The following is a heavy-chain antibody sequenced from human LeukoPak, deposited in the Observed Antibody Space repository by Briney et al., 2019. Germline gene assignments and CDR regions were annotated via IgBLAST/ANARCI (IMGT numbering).Heavy chain of an antibody. Sequence: GGSLRLSCAASGFTFSSYEMSWVRQAPGKGLEWVSYISSSGSTRYYADSVKGRFTISRDDAKNSLYLQMNSLRAEDTAVYYCTRDGFSSGLDYWGQGTLVTVSS. D-gene: IGHD6-19*01. CDR1: GFTFSSYE. CDR2: ISSSGSTR. J-gene: IGHJ4*02. V-gene: IGHV3-48*03. CDR3: TRDGFSSGLDY.